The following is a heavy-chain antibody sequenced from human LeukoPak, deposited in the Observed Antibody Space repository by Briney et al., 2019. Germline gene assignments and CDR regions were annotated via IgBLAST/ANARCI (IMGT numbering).Heavy chain of an antibody. CDR2: ISYDGSNK. CDR1: GFTFSSYA. J-gene: IGHJ4*02. V-gene: IGHV3-30-3*01. CDR3: ARDSEDSSGYFDFDY. Sequence: GGSLRLSCAASGFTFSSYAMHWVRQAPGKGLEWVAVISYDGSNKYYADSVKGRFTISRDNAKNSLYLQMNSLRAEDTAVYYCARDSEDSSGYFDFDYWGQGTLVTVSS. D-gene: IGHD3-22*01.